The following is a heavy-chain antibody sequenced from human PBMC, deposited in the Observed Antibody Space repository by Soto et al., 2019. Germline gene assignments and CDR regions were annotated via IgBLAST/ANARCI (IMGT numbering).Heavy chain of an antibody. V-gene: IGHV1-3*01. CDR1: GYTFASYA. CDR2: INAGNGNT. D-gene: IGHD4-4*01. CDR3: ASSYSNYALIDYYYYGMDV. Sequence: ASVKVSCEDSGYTFASYAMHWVRQATRQRLEWMGWINAGNGNTKYSQKFQGRVTITRDTSASTAYMELSSLRSEDTAVYYCASSYSNYALIDYYYYGMDVWGQGTTVTVSS. J-gene: IGHJ6*02.